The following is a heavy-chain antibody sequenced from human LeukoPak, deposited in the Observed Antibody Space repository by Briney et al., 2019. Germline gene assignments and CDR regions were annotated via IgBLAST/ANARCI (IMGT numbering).Heavy chain of an antibody. CDR3: ARHSIASDGARLFDY. V-gene: IGHV4-59*08. CDR2: LYYSGYG. Sequence: PSETLSLTCTVSGGSITSYYWAWLRQPPGKGLEWIGYLYYSGYGNYNPSLKSRVSMSVDTSKNQFSLKLTSVTAADTAVYYRARHSIASDGARLFDYWGRGTLVTVSS. J-gene: IGHJ4*02. CDR1: GGSITSYY. D-gene: IGHD2-21*01.